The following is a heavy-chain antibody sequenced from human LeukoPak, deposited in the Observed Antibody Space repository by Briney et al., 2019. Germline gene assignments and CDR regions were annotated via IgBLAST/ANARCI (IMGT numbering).Heavy chain of an antibody. Sequence: ASVKVSCKASGYTFTSYDINWVRQATGQGLEWMGWMNPNSGNTGYAQKFQGRVTITRNTSISTAYVELSSLRSEDTAVYYCASGGLGIAAAFVWGQGTLVTVSS. CDR3: ASGGLGIAAAFV. D-gene: IGHD6-13*01. J-gene: IGHJ4*02. CDR1: GYTFTSYD. V-gene: IGHV1-8*03. CDR2: MNPNSGNT.